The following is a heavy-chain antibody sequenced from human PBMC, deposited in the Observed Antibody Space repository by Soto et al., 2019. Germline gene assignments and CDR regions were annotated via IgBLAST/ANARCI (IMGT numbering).Heavy chain of an antibody. D-gene: IGHD6-13*01. CDR1: GGSISSHY. CDR3: ARLQQQLAFDY. CDR2: IYYSGST. J-gene: IGHJ4*02. Sequence: ASETLSLTCTVSGGSISSHYWSWIRQPPGQGLEWIGYIYYSGSTNYNPSLKSRVTISADKSISTAYLQWSSLKASDTAMYYCARLQQQLAFDYWGQGTLVTVSS. V-gene: IGHV4-59*11.